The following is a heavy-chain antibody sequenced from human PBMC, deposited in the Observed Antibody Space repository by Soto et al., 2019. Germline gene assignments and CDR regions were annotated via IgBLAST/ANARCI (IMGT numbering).Heavy chain of an antibody. Sequence: GASVKVSCKASGYTFTSYGISWVRQAPGQGLEWMGWISAYNGNTNYAQKLQGRVTMTTDTSTSTAYMELRSLRSDDTAVYYCARDSEIHDYSNFGWFDPWGQGTLVTVYS. J-gene: IGHJ5*02. D-gene: IGHD4-4*01. CDR1: GYTFTSYG. CDR3: ARDSEIHDYSNFGWFDP. CDR2: ISAYNGNT. V-gene: IGHV1-18*01.